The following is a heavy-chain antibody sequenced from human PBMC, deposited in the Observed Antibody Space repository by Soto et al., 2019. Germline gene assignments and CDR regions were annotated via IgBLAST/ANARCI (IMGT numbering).Heavy chain of an antibody. Sequence: EVQLLESGGGLVQPGGSLRLSCAASGFTFSNYAMSWLRQPPGKGLEWVSAISGSGDRTYYADSVKGRFTISRANSTNTLYLQMNSLRAEDSAVYYCVKERSGHSYADSWGQGTLVTVSS. CDR1: GFTFSNYA. D-gene: IGHD5-18*01. J-gene: IGHJ4*02. V-gene: IGHV3-23*01. CDR3: VKERSGHSYADS. CDR2: ISGSGDRT.